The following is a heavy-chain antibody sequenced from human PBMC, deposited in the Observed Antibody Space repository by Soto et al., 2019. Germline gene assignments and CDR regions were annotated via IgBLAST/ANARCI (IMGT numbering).Heavy chain of an antibody. CDR1: SGSITSSNW. J-gene: IGHJ5*02. D-gene: IGHD2-2*01. Sequence: QVQLQESGPGLVKTSGTLSLSCAVSSGSITSSNWWSWVRRPQGKGLEWIGEIHHTGSTNYNPSLASRVTITVDKSKNQFFLRLNSVTAADTAMYYCARGFCASSSCRYGGRLGPWGQGPLVIVSS. V-gene: IGHV4-4*02. CDR2: IHHTGST. CDR3: ARGFCASSSCRYGGRLGP.